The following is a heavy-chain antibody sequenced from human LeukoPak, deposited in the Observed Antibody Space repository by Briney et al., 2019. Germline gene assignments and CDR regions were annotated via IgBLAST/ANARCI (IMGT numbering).Heavy chain of an antibody. Sequence: SVKVSCKASGGTFSSYAISWVRQAPGQGLEWMGGIIPIFGTANYAQKFQGRVTITTDESTSTAYMELSSLRSEDTAVYYCARGRAVAGRSPLDLGYWGQGTLVTVSS. CDR2: IIPIFGTA. J-gene: IGHJ4*02. CDR1: GGTFSSYA. CDR3: ARGRAVAGRSPLDLGY. D-gene: IGHD6-19*01. V-gene: IGHV1-69*05.